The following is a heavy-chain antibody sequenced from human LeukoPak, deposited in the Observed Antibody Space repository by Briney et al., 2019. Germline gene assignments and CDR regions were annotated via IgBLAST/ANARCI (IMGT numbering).Heavy chain of an antibody. D-gene: IGHD2-2*01. CDR1: GGSFGGYY. J-gene: IGHJ6*03. Sequence: SETLSLTCAVYGGSFGGYYWSWIRQPPGKGLEWIGEINHSGSTNYNPSLKSRVTISVDTSKNQFSLKLSSVTAADTAVYYCARQEAVVVPAAMTAYYYMDVWGKGTTVTVSS. V-gene: IGHV4-34*01. CDR2: INHSGST. CDR3: ARQEAVVVPAAMTAYYYMDV.